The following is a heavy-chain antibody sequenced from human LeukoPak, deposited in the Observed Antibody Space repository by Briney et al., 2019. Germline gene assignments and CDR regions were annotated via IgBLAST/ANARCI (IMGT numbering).Heavy chain of an antibody. CDR2: INPNSGGT. J-gene: IGHJ3*02. D-gene: IGHD3-16*01. V-gene: IGHV1-2*02. CDR3: ARVGSEGVSLDDFDI. Sequence: ASVKVSCKASGYTFSDYYMHWVRQAPGQGLEWMGWINPNSGGTNYAQKFQGRVTMTRDTSISTAYMELTRLRSDDTAVYYCARVGSEGVSLDDFDIWGQGTMVTVSS. CDR1: GYTFSDYY.